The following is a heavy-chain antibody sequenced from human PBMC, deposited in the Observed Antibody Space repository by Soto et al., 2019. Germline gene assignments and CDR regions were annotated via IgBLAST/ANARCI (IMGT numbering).Heavy chain of an antibody. V-gene: IGHV1-69*13. CDR3: ARDCYKRYCSGGSRFFDY. J-gene: IGHJ4*02. CDR1: GGTFSSYA. Sequence: SVKVSCKASGGTFSSYAISWMRQAPGQGLEWMGGIIPIFGTANYAQKFQGRVTITADESTSTAYMELSSLRSEDTAVYYCARDCYKRYCSGGSRFFDYWGQGTLVTVSS. CDR2: IIPIFGTA. D-gene: IGHD2-15*01.